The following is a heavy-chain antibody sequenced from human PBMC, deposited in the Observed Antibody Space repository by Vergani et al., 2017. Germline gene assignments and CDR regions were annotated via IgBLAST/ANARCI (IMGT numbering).Heavy chain of an antibody. J-gene: IGHJ4*02. Sequence: QVQLVESGGGVVQPGRSLRLSCAASEFTFSNYGMHWVRQAPGKGLEWVAVIWFDGSNKYYADSLKGRFTISRDNSKTTLYLQMNSLRAEDTAIYYCARGPYWREAGVPHFDYWGQGTLVTVSS. V-gene: IGHV3-33*01. CDR1: EFTFSNYG. D-gene: IGHD6-13*01. CDR2: IWFDGSNK. CDR3: ARGPYWREAGVPHFDY.